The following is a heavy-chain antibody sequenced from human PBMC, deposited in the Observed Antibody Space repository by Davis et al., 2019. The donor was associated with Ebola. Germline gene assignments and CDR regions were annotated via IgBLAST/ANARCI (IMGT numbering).Heavy chain of an antibody. D-gene: IGHD1-1*01. CDR1: GYTFTNYG. CDR2: INPHNGNT. J-gene: IGHJ4*02. V-gene: IGHV1-18*04. CDR3: ARAQFPTTSDH. Sequence: AASVKVFCKASGYTFTNYGITWVRQAPGQGLEWMGWINPHNGNTNYAQKFQGRVTITADESTSTAYMELSSLRSEDTAVYYCARAQFPTTSDHWGQGTLVTVSS.